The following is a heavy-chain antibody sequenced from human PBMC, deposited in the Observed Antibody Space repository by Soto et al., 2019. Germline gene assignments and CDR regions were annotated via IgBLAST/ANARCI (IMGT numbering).Heavy chain of an antibody. J-gene: IGHJ4*02. D-gene: IGHD1-26*01. V-gene: IGHV4-4*02. CDR3: ARGGTGSIDY. Sequence: ASETLSLTCAVSGGSISSTNWWTWVRQPPGKGLDWIGEIYHSGSANYNPSLKSRVTISVDKSNNQFSLRLNSVTAADTAVYYCARGGTGSIDYWGQGTLVTVSS. CDR2: IYHSGSA. CDR1: GGSISSTNW.